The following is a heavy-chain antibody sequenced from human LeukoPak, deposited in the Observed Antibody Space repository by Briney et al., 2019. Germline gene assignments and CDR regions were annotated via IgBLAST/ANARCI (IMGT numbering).Heavy chain of an antibody. CDR1: GFTVSSNY. D-gene: IGHD1-26*01. CDR2: IYSGGST. V-gene: IGHV3-66*01. CDR3: ARGRPVGASTVEDY. J-gene: IGHJ4*02. Sequence: GGSLRLSCAATGFTVSSNYMSWVRQAPGQALEWVSVIYSGGSTYYADSVKGRFTISRDNSKNTLYLQMNNLRAEDTAVYYCARGRPVGASTVEDYWGQRTLVTVAS.